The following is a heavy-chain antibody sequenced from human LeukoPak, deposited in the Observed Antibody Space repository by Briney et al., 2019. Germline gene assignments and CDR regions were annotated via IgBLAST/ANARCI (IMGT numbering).Heavy chain of an antibody. Sequence: ASVKVSCKASGYTFTSYYMHWVRQAPGQGLEWMGIINPSGGSTSYAQKFQGRVTMTRDTSTSTVYMELSSLRSEDTAVYYCARGYYYDSSGYFPRVTPIDYWGQGTLVTVSS. CDR2: INPSGGST. V-gene: IGHV1-46*01. J-gene: IGHJ4*02. D-gene: IGHD3-22*01. CDR3: ARGYYYDSSGYFPRVTPIDY. CDR1: GYTFTSYY.